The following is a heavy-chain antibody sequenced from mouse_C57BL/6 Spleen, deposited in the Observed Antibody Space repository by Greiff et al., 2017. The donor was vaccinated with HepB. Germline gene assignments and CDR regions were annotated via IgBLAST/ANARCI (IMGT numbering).Heavy chain of an antibody. CDR3: AREGDSSGYYAMDY. CDR1: GYTFTSYW. D-gene: IGHD3-2*02. J-gene: IGHJ4*01. CDR2: IDPSDSET. Sequence: QVQLQQPGAELVRPGSSVKLSCKASGYTFTSYWMHWVKQRPIQGLEWIGNIDPSDSETHYNQKFKDKATLTVDKSSSTAYMQLSSLTSEDSAVYYCAREGDSSGYYAMDYWGQGTSVTVSS. V-gene: IGHV1-52*01.